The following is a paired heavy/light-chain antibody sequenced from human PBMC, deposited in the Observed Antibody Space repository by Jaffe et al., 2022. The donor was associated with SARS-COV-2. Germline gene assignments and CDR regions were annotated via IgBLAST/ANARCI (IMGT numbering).Light chain of an antibody. CDR2: RNN. J-gene: IGLJ3*02. CDR3: AAWDDSLSGRWV. Sequence: QSVLTQPPSASGTPGQRVTISCSGSSSNIGSNYVYWYQQLPGTAPKLLIYRNNQRPSGVPDRFSGSKSGTSASLAISGLRSEDEADYYCAAWDDSLSGRWVFGGGTKLTVL. CDR1: SSNIGSNY. V-gene: IGLV1-47*01.
Heavy chain of an antibody. V-gene: IGHV4-38-2*02. J-gene: IGHJ6*03. CDR1: GYSISSGYY. D-gene: IGHD6-19*01. Sequence: QVQLQESGPGLVKPSETLSLTCTVSGYSISSGYYWGWIRQPPGKGLEWIGSIYHSGSTYYNPSLKSRVTISVDTSKNQFSLKLSSVTAADTAVYYCASTPFYSSGWYAHYYYYYYMDVWGKGTTVTVSS. CDR2: IYHSGST. CDR3: ASTPFYSSGWYAHYYYYYYMDV.